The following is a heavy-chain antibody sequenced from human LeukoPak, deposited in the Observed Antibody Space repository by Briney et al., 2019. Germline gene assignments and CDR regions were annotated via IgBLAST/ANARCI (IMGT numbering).Heavy chain of an antibody. CDR1: GFTFSSYA. V-gene: IGHV3-30*18. CDR3: AKDYTSPSAYYYGSVTNY. Sequence: PGGSLRLSCAASGFTFSSYAMSWVRQAPGKGLEWVAVISYDGSNKYYADSVKGRFTISRDNSKNTLYLQMNSLRAEDTAVYYCAKDYTSPSAYYYGSVTNYWGQGTLVTVSS. D-gene: IGHD3-10*01. CDR2: ISYDGSNK. J-gene: IGHJ4*02.